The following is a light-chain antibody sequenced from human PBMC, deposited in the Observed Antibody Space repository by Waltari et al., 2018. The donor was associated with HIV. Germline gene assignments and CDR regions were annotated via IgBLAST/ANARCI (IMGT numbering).Light chain of an antibody. CDR1: QSIGRR. J-gene: IGKJ2*01. CDR3: QKSDNTPYT. V-gene: IGKV1-39*01. Sequence: DIQMTQSTPSLSASVGHRVTISCRASQSIGRRLNWYQHKPGKAPKLLIYDASTLRSGVPSRFSASGSGTEFTLIISSLQGEDIATYYCQKSDNTPYTFGQGTKLEIK. CDR2: DAS.